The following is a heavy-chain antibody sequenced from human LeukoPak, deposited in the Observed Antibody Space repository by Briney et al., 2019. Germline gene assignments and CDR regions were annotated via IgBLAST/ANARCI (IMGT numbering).Heavy chain of an antibody. Sequence: PGGSLRLSCAASGFTFSSYSMNWVRQAPGKGLEWVSSISSSSSHIYYADSVKGRFTISRDNAKNSLYLQMNSLRAEDTAVYYCARETPASSGTIDYWGQGTLVTVSS. CDR2: ISSSSSHI. D-gene: IGHD2-15*01. CDR1: GFTFSSYS. CDR3: ARETPASSGTIDY. V-gene: IGHV3-21*01. J-gene: IGHJ4*02.